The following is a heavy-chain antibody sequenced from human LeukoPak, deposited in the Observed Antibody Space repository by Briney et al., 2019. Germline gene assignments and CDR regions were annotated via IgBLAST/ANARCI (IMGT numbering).Heavy chain of an antibody. CDR2: ISGSGGST. CDR1: GFTFSGYY. J-gene: IGHJ3*02. V-gene: IGHV3-23*01. Sequence: GGSLRLSCAASGFTFSGYYMSWVRQAPGKGLEWVSAISGSGGSTYYADSVKGRVTISRDKSKNTLYLQMNSLRAEDTAVYYCANDPGLYDSSGYYYDDAFDIRGHGTIVTAS. D-gene: IGHD3-22*01. CDR3: ANDPGLYDSSGYYYDDAFDI.